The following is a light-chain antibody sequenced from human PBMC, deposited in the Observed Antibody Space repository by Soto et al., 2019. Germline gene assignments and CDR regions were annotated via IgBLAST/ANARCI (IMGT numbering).Light chain of an antibody. CDR2: KAS. CDR1: QTISSW. CDR3: QQYKSYSPLT. J-gene: IGKJ4*01. Sequence: DIQMTQSPSTLSASVGDRVTITCRASQTISSWLAWYQQKPGKAPKLLIYKASSLQRGVPSRFSGSGSGTEFTLTISSLQSDDFATYYCQQYKSYSPLTFGGGTKVEIK. V-gene: IGKV1-5*03.